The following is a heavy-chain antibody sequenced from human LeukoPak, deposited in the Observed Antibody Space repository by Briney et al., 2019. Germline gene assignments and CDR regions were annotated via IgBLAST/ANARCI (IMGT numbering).Heavy chain of an antibody. CDR1: GGSISSGSYY. J-gene: IGHJ6*03. V-gene: IGHV4-61*02. D-gene: IGHD3-9*01. CDR3: AGGDEYYDILTGYYKPDYYYYYMDV. Sequence: PSETLSLACTVSGGSISSGSYYWSWIRQPAGKGLEWIGRIYTSGSTNYNPSLKSRVTISVDTSKNQFSLKLSSVTAADTAVYYCAGGDEYYDILTGYYKPDYYYYYMDVWGKGTTVTISS. CDR2: IYTSGST.